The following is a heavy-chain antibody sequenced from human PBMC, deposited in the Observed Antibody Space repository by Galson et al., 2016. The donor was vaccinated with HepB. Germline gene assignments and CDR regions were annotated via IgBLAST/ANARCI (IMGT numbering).Heavy chain of an antibody. D-gene: IGHD6-13*01. Sequence: QSGAEVKKPGESLRISCKGSGYSFSKNWIGWVRKMPGKGLEWMGIIYPGDSGTRYSPSFQGQVTISADKSITTAYLQWSSLKASDTAMYYCARRGSSSYYSYYGMDVWGQGTTVTVSS. V-gene: IGHV5-51*01. CDR2: IYPGDSGT. J-gene: IGHJ6*02. CDR3: ARRGSSSYYSYYGMDV. CDR1: GYSFSKNW.